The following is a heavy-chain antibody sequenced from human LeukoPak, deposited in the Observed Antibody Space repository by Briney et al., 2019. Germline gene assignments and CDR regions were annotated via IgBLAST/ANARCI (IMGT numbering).Heavy chain of an antibody. Sequence: GGSLRLSCAASGSTFSDYYMSWIRQAPGKGLEWVSYISSSSSYTNYADSVKGRFTISRDNAKNSLYLQMNSLRAEDTAVYYCARGRSITLLRGVAMSDGFDIWGQGAMVAVSS. D-gene: IGHD3-10*01. J-gene: IGHJ3*02. CDR3: ARGRSITLLRGVAMSDGFDI. CDR1: GSTFSDYY. V-gene: IGHV3-11*06. CDR2: ISSSSSYT.